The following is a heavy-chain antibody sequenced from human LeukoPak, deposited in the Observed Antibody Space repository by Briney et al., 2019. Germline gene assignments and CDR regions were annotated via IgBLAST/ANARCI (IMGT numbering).Heavy chain of an antibody. CDR3: AREGMGKGEHAFDI. CDR1: GYTFTSYG. D-gene: IGHD7-27*01. CDR2: ISAYNGNT. J-gene: IGHJ3*02. Sequence: ASVKVSCKASGYTFTSYGISWVRQAPGQGLEWMGWISAYNGNTNYAQKLQGRVTMTTDTSTSTAYMELRSLRSEDTAVYYCAREGMGKGEHAFDIWGQGTMVTVSS. V-gene: IGHV1-18*01.